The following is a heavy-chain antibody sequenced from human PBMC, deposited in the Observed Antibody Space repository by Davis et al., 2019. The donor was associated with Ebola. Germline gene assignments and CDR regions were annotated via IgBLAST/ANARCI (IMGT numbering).Heavy chain of an antibody. CDR1: GFTFSSYA. D-gene: IGHD5/OR15-5a*01. V-gene: IGHV3-23*01. CDR3: AKGNRTPLFYDTSDDY. CDR2: ISGSGDST. Sequence: PGGSLRLSCAASGFTFSSYAMNWVRQAPGKGLEWVSSISGSGDSTSYADSVKGRSTMSRDNSGNTLYLQMNSLRVEDTAIYYCAKGNRTPLFYDTSDDYWGQGTLVTVSS. J-gene: IGHJ4*02.